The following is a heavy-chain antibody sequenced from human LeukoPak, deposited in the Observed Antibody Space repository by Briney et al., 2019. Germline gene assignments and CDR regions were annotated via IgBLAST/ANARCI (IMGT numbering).Heavy chain of an antibody. Sequence: GGSLRLSCSASGFTFSSYWMSRVRQAPGKGLEWVANIKQDGSEKYYVDSVKGRFTISRDNAKNSLYLQMNSLRAEDTAVYYCARDLRQGYCGGDCYFDYWGQGTLVTVSS. CDR1: GFTFSSYW. CDR3: ARDLRQGYCGGDCYFDY. CDR2: IKQDGSEK. J-gene: IGHJ4*02. D-gene: IGHD2-21*02. V-gene: IGHV3-7*01.